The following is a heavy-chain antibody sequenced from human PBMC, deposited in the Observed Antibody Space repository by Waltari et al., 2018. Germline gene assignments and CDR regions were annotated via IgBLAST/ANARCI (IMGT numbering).Heavy chain of an antibody. CDR3: ATCPLILTGYCYYFDY. CDR2: FDPEDGET. J-gene: IGHJ4*02. D-gene: IGHD3-9*01. V-gene: IGHV1-24*01. CDR1: GYTLPELT. Sequence: QVQLVQSGAEVKKPGASVKVSCKVSGYTLPELTMQRVRQAPGKGLEWMGGFDPEDGETIYATKFQGRFTMTEDTSTDTAYMELSSLRSEDTAVYYCATCPLILTGYCYYFDYWGQGTLVTVSS.